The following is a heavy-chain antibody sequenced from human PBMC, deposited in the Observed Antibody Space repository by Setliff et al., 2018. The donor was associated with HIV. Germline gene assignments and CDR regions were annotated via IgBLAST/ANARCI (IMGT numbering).Heavy chain of an antibody. CDR1: GFTFSYSW. V-gene: IGHV3-15*01. J-gene: IGHJ4*02. Sequence: PGGSLRLSCAASGFTFSYSWMNWVRQAPGKGLEWVGRIKSKIDGGTADYAAPVKGRFTISRDDSKNTLYLQMNSLKTEDTALYYCTTEKRGSGAYNFDHWGQGTLVTVSS. CDR3: TTEKRGSGAYNFDH. D-gene: IGHD5-12*01. CDR2: IKSKIDGGTA.